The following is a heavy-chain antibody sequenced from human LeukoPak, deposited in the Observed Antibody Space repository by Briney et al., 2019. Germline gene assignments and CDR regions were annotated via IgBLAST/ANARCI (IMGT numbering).Heavy chain of an antibody. J-gene: IGHJ4*02. Sequence: LGESLKISCKGSGYRFISYWIGWVRQMPGKGLAWMGRIYPGDCDTRYSPSFQGQVTISADKSISTAYLQWSSLTASDTAMYYCAREGYYYGSGSYWWNYWGQGTLVTVSS. D-gene: IGHD3-10*01. CDR3: AREGYYYGSGSYWWNY. CDR1: GYRFISYW. CDR2: IYPGDCDT. V-gene: IGHV5-51*01.